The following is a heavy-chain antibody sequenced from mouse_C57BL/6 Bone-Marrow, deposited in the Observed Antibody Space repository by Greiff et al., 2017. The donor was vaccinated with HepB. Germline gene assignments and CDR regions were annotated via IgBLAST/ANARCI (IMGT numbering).Heavy chain of an antibody. CDR1: GYAFSSSW. Sequence: QVHVKQSGPELVKPGASVKISCKASGYAFSSSWVNWVKQRAGKGLEWIGRIYPGDGDTNYTGKFKGKATLTADQSSSTASMQLSSLTSVDSAVYFCARKLRPSMGYWGQGTSVTVSS. CDR3: ARKLRPSMGY. D-gene: IGHD3-2*02. V-gene: IGHV1-82*01. J-gene: IGHJ4*01. CDR2: IYPGDGDT.